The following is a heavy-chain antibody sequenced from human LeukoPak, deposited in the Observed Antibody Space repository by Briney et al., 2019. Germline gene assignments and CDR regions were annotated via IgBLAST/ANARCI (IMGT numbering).Heavy chain of an antibody. CDR3: ARDRGVLGDFWSGYYRYQYYFDY. CDR2: ISSSSSTI. D-gene: IGHD3-3*01. Sequence: GGSLRLSCAASGFTFSSYSMNWVRHAPGKGLEWVSYISSSSSTIYYADSVKGRFTISRDNAKNSLYLQMNSLRAEDTAVYYCARDRGVLGDFWSGYYRYQYYFDYWGQGTLVTVSS. J-gene: IGHJ4*02. V-gene: IGHV3-48*04. CDR1: GFTFSSYS.